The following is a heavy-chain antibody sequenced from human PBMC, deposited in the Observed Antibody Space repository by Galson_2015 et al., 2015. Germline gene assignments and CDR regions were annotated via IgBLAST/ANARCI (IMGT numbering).Heavy chain of an antibody. D-gene: IGHD6-19*01. J-gene: IGHJ3*02. CDR3: TGEGIAVAGYTFDI. CDR2: IKSETDGGTT. V-gene: IGHV3-15*01. CDR1: GFTFSNAW. Sequence: SLRLSCATSGFTFSNAWMSWVRQAPGKGLEWVGRIKSETDGGTTDFAAPVKGRFIISRDDSKNTLYLQMNSLKTEDTAVYYCTGEGIAVAGYTFDIWGQGTMVTVSS.